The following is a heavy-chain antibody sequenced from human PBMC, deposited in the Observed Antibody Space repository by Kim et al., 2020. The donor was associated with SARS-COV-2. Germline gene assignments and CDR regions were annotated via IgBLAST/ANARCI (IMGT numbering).Heavy chain of an antibody. V-gene: IGHV4-31*02. D-gene: IGHD3-22*01. CDR3: ARGALSSYDSIHGFDY. J-gene: IGHJ4*02. Sequence: SLKSRVTISVDTSKNQFSLKLSSVTAADTAVYYCARGALSSYDSIHGFDYWGQGTLVTVSS.